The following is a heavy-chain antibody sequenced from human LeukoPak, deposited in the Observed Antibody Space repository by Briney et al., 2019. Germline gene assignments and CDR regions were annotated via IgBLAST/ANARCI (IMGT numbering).Heavy chain of an antibody. Sequence: PSETLSLTCTVSIDSISPYFWSWIRQPPGKGLEWIGYISYSGSTNYNPSLKSRVTISVDTSKNQFSLKLSSVTAADTAVYYCARPSSAHYHGSSGYLPSHFDCWGQGTLVTVSS. CDR3: ARPSSAHYHGSSGYLPSHFDC. CDR1: IDSISPYF. V-gene: IGHV4-59*01. CDR2: ISYSGST. D-gene: IGHD3-22*01. J-gene: IGHJ4*02.